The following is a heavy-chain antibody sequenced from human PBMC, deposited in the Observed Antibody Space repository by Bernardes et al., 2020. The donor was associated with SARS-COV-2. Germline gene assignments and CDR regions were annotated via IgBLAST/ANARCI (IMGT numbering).Heavy chain of an antibody. J-gene: IGHJ6*02. D-gene: IGHD3-22*01. CDR2: INPNSGGT. V-gene: IGHV1-2*02. Sequence: ASLKVSCKASGYTFTGYYIHWVRQAPGQGLEWMGWINPNSGGTTYAQKFQGRVTMTRDTSISTAYMELSRLRSDDTAVYYCALPPTNYDRYGMDVWGQGTTVTGSS. CDR1: GYTFTGYY. CDR3: ALPPTNYDRYGMDV.